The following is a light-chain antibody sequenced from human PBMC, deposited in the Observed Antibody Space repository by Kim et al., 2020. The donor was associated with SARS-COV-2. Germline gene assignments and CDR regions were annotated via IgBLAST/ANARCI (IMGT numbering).Light chain of an antibody. J-gene: IGKJ5*01. CDR1: QSISSY. CDR3: QEIYSTQIT. V-gene: IGKV1-39*01. CDR2: NAS. Sequence: DIQMTQSPSSLSASVGDTVTITCRASQSISSYLNWYQQKPGKAPNLLISNASTLQSGVPSRFSGSGSGTDFTLTISSLQPEDFATYFCQEIYSTQITFGQGTRLEIK.